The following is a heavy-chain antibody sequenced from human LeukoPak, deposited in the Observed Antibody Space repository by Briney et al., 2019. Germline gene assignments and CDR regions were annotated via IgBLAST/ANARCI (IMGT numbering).Heavy chain of an antibody. Sequence: EPGGSLRLSCAASGFTFSSYAMSWVRQAPGKGLEWVSGISWNSGSIGYADSVKGRFTISRDNAKNSLYLQMNSLRAEDTALYYCAKDINRHYDILTGFDYWGQGTLVTVSS. J-gene: IGHJ4*02. V-gene: IGHV3-9*01. CDR1: GFTFSSYA. D-gene: IGHD3-9*01. CDR3: AKDINRHYDILTGFDY. CDR2: ISWNSGSI.